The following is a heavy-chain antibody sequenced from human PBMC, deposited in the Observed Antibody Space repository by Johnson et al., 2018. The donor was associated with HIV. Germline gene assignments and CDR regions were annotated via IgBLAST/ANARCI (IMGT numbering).Heavy chain of an antibody. D-gene: IGHD3-22*01. CDR3: ARDAGGGRIVVDYDAVEI. CDR2: ISGSGGST. J-gene: IGHJ3*02. V-gene: IGHV3-NL1*01. CDR1: GSTFSSYG. Sequence: QVQLVESGGGVVQPGRSLRLSCAASGSTFSSYGMHWVRQAPGKGLEWVSAISGSGGSTYYADSVKGRFTISRDKSKHTLYLQMNSLRAEDPAVYYCARDAGGGRIVVDYDAVEILGQGAMVTVSS.